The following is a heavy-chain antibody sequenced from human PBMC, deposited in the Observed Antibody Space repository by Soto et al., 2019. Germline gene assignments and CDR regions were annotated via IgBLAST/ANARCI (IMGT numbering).Heavy chain of an antibody. CDR3: TTDWGSGAIERVWGKWLPYC. D-gene: IGHD3-16*01. V-gene: IGHV3-15*01. CDR2: IKIKVDGTTT. Sequence: EGQLAESGGGLAKHGGSLRISCAASGFNFTNAWVNWVRQAPGKGLEWVGRIKIKVDGTTTAFSAHVTYRFYISRDDSENEFYLEMNSLKSEDTGMYFCTTDWGSGAIERVWGKWLPYCWGQGTLVTVSS. CDR1: GFNFTNAW. J-gene: IGHJ4*02.